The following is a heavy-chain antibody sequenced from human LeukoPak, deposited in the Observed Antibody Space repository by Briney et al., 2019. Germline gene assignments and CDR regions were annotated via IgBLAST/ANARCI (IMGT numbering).Heavy chain of an antibody. V-gene: IGHV4-59*01. J-gene: IGHJ4*02. Sequence: SETLSLTCTVSGGSISSYYWNWIRQPPGKGLEWIGYIYHSGSTNYNPSLKSRVTISLDTSKNHFSLRLGSVAAADTAVYYCAKVLLEKGVVPAAILDYWGQGTLVTVSS. CDR2: IYHSGST. CDR1: GGSISSYY. D-gene: IGHD2-2*01. CDR3: AKVLLEKGVVPAAILDY.